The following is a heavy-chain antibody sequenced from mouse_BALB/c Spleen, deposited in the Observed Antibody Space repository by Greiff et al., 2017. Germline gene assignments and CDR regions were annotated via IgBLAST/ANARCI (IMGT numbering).Heavy chain of an antibody. J-gene: IGHJ3*01. CDR3: VIYYDYDGGAFAY. V-gene: IGHV1-37*01. CDR2: INPYNGDT. Sequence: EVKLVESGPELVKPGASVKISCKASGYSFTGYFMNWVKQSHGKSLEWIGRINPYNGDTFYNQKFKGKATLTVDKSSSTAHMELLSLTSEDSAVYYCVIYYDYDGGAFAYWGQGTLVTVSA. CDR1: GYSFTGYF. D-gene: IGHD2-4*01.